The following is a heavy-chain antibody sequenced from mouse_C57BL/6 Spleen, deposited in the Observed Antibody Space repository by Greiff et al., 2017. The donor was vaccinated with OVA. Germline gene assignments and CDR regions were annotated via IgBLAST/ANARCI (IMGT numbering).Heavy chain of an antibody. V-gene: IGHV1-69*01. CDR3: ARERGRRGSSHYYAMDY. Sequence: QVQLQQPGAELVMPGASVKLSCKASGYTFTSYWMHWVKQRPGQGLEWIGEIDPSDSYTNYNQKFKGKSTLTVDKSSSTAYMQLSSLTSEDSAVYYCARERGRRGSSHYYAMDYWGQGTSVTVSS. CDR1: GYTFTSYW. CDR2: IDPSDSYT. D-gene: IGHD1-1*01. J-gene: IGHJ4*01.